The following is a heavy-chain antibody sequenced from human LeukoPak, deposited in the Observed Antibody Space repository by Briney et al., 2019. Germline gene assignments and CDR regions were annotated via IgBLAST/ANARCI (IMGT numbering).Heavy chain of an antibody. J-gene: IGHJ6*04. Sequence: SETLSLTCAVYGGSFSGYYWSWIRQPPGKGLEWIGEINHSGSTNYNPSLKSRVTISVDTSKNQFSLKLSSVTAADTAVYYCARGPGVAALTPRTCMDVWGKGTTVTVSS. CDR3: ARGPGVAALTPRTCMDV. V-gene: IGHV4-34*01. D-gene: IGHD6-6*01. CDR2: INHSGST. CDR1: GGSFSGYY.